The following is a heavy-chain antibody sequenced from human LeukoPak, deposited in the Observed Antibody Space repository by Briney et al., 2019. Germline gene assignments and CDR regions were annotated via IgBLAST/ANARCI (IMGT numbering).Heavy chain of an antibody. CDR3: CRVKASSTSWTFDQ. J-gene: IGHJ4*02. D-gene: IGHD2-2*01. V-gene: IGHV4-4*07. Sequence: PAETLSLTCSVSGGSTNSYCWSWIRQSGGKGLEWLASIYYSGSNVYYLSFNSRLTMLLDTYKNHSSFPLKYVTAADEAAYYYCRVKASSTSWTFDQWGQGALVTVS. CDR2: IYYSGSN. CDR1: GGSTNSYC.